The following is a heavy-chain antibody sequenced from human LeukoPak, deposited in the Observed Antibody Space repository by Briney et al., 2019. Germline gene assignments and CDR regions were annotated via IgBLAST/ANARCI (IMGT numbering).Heavy chain of an antibody. J-gene: IGHJ4*02. Sequence: PGGSLRLSCAASGFTFSDYYMSWIRQAPGKGLEWISYISGGGRTIYYADSVKGRFTISRDNSKNTLYLQMNSLRAEDTAVYYCAKFKETYCSSTSCYPRYWGQGTLVTVSS. D-gene: IGHD2-2*01. CDR2: ISGGGRTI. CDR3: AKFKETYCSSTSCYPRY. V-gene: IGHV3-11*01. CDR1: GFTFSDYY.